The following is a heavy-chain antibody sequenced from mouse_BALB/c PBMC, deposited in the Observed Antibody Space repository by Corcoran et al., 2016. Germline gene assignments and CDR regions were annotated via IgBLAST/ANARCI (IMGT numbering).Heavy chain of an antibody. J-gene: IGHJ3*01. V-gene: IGHV14-3*02. Sequence: EVQLQQSGAELVKPGASVKLSCTASGFNIKDTYMHWVKQRPEQGLEWIGRIDPANGNTKYDPKFQGKATITADTSSNTAYLQLSSLTSEDTAVYYCARSNYYGSSSAWFAYWGQGTLVTVSA. D-gene: IGHD1-1*01. CDR1: GFNIKDTY. CDR3: ARSNYYGSSSAWFAY. CDR2: IDPANGNT.